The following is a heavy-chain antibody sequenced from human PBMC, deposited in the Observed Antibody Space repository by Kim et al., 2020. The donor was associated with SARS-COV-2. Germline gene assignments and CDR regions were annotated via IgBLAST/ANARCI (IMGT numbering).Heavy chain of an antibody. V-gene: IGHV3-23*01. Sequence: GGSLRLSCAASGFTFSSYAMSWVRQAPGKGLEWVSAISGSGGSTYYADSVKGRFTISRDNSKNTLYLQMNSLRAEDTAVYYCAKVPRGVVRGVIRHNYYGMDVWGQGTTVTVSS. CDR3: AKVPRGVVRGVIRHNYYGMDV. J-gene: IGHJ6*02. CDR2: ISGSGGST. CDR1: GFTFSSYA. D-gene: IGHD3-10*01.